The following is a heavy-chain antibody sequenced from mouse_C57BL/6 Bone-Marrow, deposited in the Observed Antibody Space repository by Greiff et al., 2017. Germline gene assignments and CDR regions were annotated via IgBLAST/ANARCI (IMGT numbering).Heavy chain of an antibody. V-gene: IGHV1-81*01. J-gene: IGHJ3*01. Sequence: VKLQQSGAELARPGASVKLSCKASGYTFTSYGISWVKQRTGQGLEWIGEIYPRSGNTYYNEKFKGKATLTADKSSSTAYMELRSLTSEDSAVYFCATGEGYSRFAYWGQGTLVTVSA. D-gene: IGHD2-3*01. CDR3: ATGEGYSRFAY. CDR2: IYPRSGNT. CDR1: GYTFTSYG.